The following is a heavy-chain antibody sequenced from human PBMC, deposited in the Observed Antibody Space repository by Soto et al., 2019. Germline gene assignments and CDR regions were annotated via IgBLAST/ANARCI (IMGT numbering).Heavy chain of an antibody. CDR2: IFYSGPT. CDR3: ARVPDR. V-gene: IGHV4-31*03. CDR1: GDSITSGVHY. J-gene: IGHJ5*02. D-gene: IGHD2-2*01. Sequence: SETLSLTCTVSGDSITSGVHYWSWIRQLPGKGLEWIGYIFYSGPTYYNPSLKSRVAISVDTSKNQFSLKLSSVTAADTAVYYCARVPDRWGQGTLVTVSS.